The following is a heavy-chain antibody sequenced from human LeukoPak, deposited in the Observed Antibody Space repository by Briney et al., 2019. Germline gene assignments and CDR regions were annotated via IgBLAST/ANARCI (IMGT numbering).Heavy chain of an antibody. D-gene: IGHD6-19*01. Sequence: SVKVSYKASGGTFSSYAISWVRQAPGQGLEWMGGIIPIFGTANYAQKFQGRVTITADESTSTAYMELSSLRSEDTAVYYCARSRVAGPGFDYWGQGTLVTVSS. CDR1: GGTFSSYA. J-gene: IGHJ4*02. CDR3: ARSRVAGPGFDY. V-gene: IGHV1-69*13. CDR2: IIPIFGTA.